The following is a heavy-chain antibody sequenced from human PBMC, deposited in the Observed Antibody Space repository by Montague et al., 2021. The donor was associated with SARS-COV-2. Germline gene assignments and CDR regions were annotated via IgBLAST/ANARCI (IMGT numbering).Heavy chain of an antibody. D-gene: IGHD6-19*01. CDR2: VRAAGVT. Sequence: SETLSLTRDVSGASVKDFHWTWVRESPATGLEWIGDVRAAGVTNYNPSLGSRVAIFMDTSRAQFSLTLASLTTADTARYYCAKVAGSHDTFDIWGRGTMVTVSS. CDR3: AKVAGSHDTFDI. CDR1: GASVKDFH. J-gene: IGHJ3*02. V-gene: IGHV4-4*08.